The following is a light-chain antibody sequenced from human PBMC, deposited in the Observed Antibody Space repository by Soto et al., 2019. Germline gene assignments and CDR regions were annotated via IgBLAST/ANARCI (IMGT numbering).Light chain of an antibody. Sequence: DIQMTQYPSSLSASVGDRVTITCRASQSISSYLNWDQQKPGKAPKLRIYAASSLQSRVTSSFSGSKSGTDITLTISSLQPEDFATYYCQQSYSTTCTFGQGTKMEIK. CDR3: QQSYSTTCT. J-gene: IGKJ1*01. V-gene: IGKV1-39*01. CDR2: AAS. CDR1: QSISSY.